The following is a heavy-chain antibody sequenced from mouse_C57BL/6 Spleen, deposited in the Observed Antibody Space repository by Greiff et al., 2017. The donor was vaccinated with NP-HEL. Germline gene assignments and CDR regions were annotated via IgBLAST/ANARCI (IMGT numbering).Heavy chain of an antibody. D-gene: IGHD2-4*01. CDR2: IRNKANGYTT. CDR3: ARSDYDYSMDY. Sequence: EVKLMESGGGLVQPGGSLSLSCAASGFTFTDYYMSWVRQPPGKALEWLGFIRNKANGYTTEYSASVKGRFTISRDNSQSILYLQMNALRAEDSATYYCARSDYDYSMDYWGQGTSVTVSS. J-gene: IGHJ4*01. CDR1: GFTFTDYY. V-gene: IGHV7-3*01.